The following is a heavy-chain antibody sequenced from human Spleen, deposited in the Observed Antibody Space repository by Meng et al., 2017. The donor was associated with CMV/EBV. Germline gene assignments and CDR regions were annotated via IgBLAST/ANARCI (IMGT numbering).Heavy chain of an antibody. CDR1: GFTFSSYA. CDR2: ISYDGSNK. CDR3: AKDPVASIVVVPAALSDP. D-gene: IGHD2-2*01. V-gene: IGHV3-30-3*01. J-gene: IGHJ5*02. Sequence: GGSLRLSCAASGFTFSSYAMHWVRQAPGKGLEWVAVISYDGSNKYYADSVKGRSTISRDNSKNTLYLQMNSLRAEDTAVYYCAKDPVASIVVVPAALSDPWGQGTLVTVSS.